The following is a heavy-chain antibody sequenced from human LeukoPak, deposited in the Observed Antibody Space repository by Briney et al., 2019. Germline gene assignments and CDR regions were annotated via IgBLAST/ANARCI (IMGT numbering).Heavy chain of an antibody. V-gene: IGHV3-23*01. Sequence: GGSLRLPCAASGFTFSSYAMSWVRQAPGKGLEWVSAISGSGGSTYYGDSVKDRFTISRDNSKNTLYLQMNSLSAEDTAVYYCARRDGYDFDYWGQGTLVTVSS. CDR2: ISGSGGST. CDR3: ARRDGYDFDY. D-gene: IGHD5-24*01. J-gene: IGHJ4*02. CDR1: GFTFSSYA.